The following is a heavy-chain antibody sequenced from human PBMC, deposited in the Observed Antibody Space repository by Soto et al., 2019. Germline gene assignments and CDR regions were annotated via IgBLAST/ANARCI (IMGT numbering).Heavy chain of an antibody. V-gene: IGHV1-18*01. CDR1: GYTFTSYG. Sequence: QVQLVQSGAEVKKPGASVKVSCKASGYTFTSYGISWVRQAPGQGLEWMGWISAYNGNTNYAQKLQGRVTMTTDTYTSTAYMELRSLGSDDTAVYACARDRHLMFLEWLWLYAFDIWGQGTMVTVSS. CDR2: ISAYNGNT. J-gene: IGHJ3*02. CDR3: ARDRHLMFLEWLWLYAFDI. D-gene: IGHD3-3*01.